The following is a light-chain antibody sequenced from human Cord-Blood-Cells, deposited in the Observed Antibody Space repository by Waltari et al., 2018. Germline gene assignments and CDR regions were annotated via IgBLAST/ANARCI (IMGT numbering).Light chain of an antibody. CDR3: QQSYSTPRVT. CDR2: AAS. V-gene: IGKV1-39*01. J-gene: IGKJ3*01. Sequence: DIQMTQSPSSLSASVGDRVTITCRASQSISSYLNWYQQKPGKAPKLLIYAASSLQSGVPSRFSGNGSGTDFTLTISSLQPEDFATYYCQQSYSTPRVTFGPGTKVDIK. CDR1: QSISSY.